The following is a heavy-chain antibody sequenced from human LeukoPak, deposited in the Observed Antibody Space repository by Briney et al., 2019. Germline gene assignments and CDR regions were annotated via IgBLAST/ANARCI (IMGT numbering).Heavy chain of an antibody. CDR3: ARVVTATGMDV. CDR1: GYTFTGYY. D-gene: IGHD2-21*02. Sequence: VASVKVSCKASGYTFTGYYMHWVRQAPGQGLEWMGRINPNSGGTNYEQKFQGRVTMTRDTSISTAYMELSRLRSDDTAVYYCARVVTATGMDVWGQGTTVTVSS. CDR2: INPNSGGT. V-gene: IGHV1-2*06. J-gene: IGHJ6*02.